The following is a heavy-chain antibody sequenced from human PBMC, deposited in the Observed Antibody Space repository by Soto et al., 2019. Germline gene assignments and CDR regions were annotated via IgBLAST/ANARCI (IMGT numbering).Heavy chain of an antibody. CDR2: INHSGST. D-gene: IGHD2-15*01. CDR3: ARAGRGSWIRAFDI. V-gene: IGHV4-34*01. Sequence: PSETLSLTCAVYGGSFSGYYWSWIRQPPGKGLEWIGEINHSGSTNYNPSLKSRVTISVDTSKNQFSLKLSSVTAADTAVYYCARAGRGSWIRAFDIWGQGTMVPVSS. CDR1: GGSFSGYY. J-gene: IGHJ3*02.